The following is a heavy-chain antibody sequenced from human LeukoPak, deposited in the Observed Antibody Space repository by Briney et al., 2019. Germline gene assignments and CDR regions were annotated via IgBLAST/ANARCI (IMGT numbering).Heavy chain of an antibody. CDR2: IYYSGST. CDR3: ARDVLLWFGSTL. D-gene: IGHD3-10*01. Sequence: PSETLSLTCAVSGGSISSSSYYWGWIRQPPGKGLEWIGSIYYSGSTYYNPSLKSRVTISVDTSKNQFSLKLSSVTAADTAVYYCARDVLLWFGSTLWGQGTLVTVSS. J-gene: IGHJ4*02. CDR1: GGSISSSSYY. V-gene: IGHV4-39*07.